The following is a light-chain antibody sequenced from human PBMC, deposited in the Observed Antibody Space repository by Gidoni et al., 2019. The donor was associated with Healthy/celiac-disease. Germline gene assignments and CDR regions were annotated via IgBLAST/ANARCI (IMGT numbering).Light chain of an antibody. Sequence: EIVLPQSPATLSLSPGERATLSCMASQSVSSYLAWYQQKHGQAPRLLIYDASNRATGIPARLSGRGSGTDVTLSISSREPEDFVVYYCQQPSNWPSYTFGQGTKLEIK. J-gene: IGKJ2*01. CDR1: QSVSSY. CDR2: DAS. CDR3: QQPSNWPSYT. V-gene: IGKV3-11*01.